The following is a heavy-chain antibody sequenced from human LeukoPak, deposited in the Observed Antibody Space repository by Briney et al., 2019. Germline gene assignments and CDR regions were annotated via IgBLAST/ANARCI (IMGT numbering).Heavy chain of an antibody. V-gene: IGHV1-18*01. CDR3: ARDSDPAVAVDY. D-gene: IGHD6-19*01. CDR1: GYTFTSYG. Sequence: ASVKVSCKASGYTFTSYGISWVRQAPGQGLEWMGLISAYNGNTNYAQKLQGRVTMTTDTSTSTAYMELRSLRSDDTAVYYCARDSDPAVAVDYWGQGTLVTVSS. CDR2: ISAYNGNT. J-gene: IGHJ4*02.